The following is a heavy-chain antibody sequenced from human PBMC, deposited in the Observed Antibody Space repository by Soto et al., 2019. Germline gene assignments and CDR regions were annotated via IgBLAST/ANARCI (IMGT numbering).Heavy chain of an antibody. Sequence: QVQLVESGGGVVQPGRSLRLSCAASGFTFSSYGMHWVRQAPGKGLEWVAVISYDGSNKYYADSVKGRFTISRDNSKNTLYLQMNSLRAEDTAVYYCAKDLYDFWSGYQPYNWFYRWGQGTLVTVSS. V-gene: IGHV3-30*18. CDR1: GFTFSSYG. CDR3: AKDLYDFWSGYQPYNWFYR. D-gene: IGHD3-3*01. CDR2: ISYDGSNK. J-gene: IGHJ5*02.